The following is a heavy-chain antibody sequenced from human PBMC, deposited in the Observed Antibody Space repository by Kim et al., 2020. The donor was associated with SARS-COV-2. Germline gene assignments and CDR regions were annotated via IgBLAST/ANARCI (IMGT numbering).Heavy chain of an antibody. CDR2: ISSSGSTI. CDR1: GFTFSSYE. Sequence: GGSLRLSCAASGFTFSSYEMNWVRQAPGKGLEWVSYISSSGSTIYYADSVKGRFTISRDNAKNSLYLQMNSLRAEDTAVYYCATLRERKVAGDFDYWGQGTLVTVSS. J-gene: IGHJ4*02. CDR3: ATLRERKVAGDFDY. D-gene: IGHD6-19*01. V-gene: IGHV3-48*03.